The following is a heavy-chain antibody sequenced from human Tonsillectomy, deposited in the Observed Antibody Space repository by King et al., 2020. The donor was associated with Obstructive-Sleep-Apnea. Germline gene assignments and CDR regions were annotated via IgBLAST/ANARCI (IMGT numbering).Heavy chain of an antibody. CDR3: ARDGYTYGPYYFYGMDV. Sequence: QLVQSGAEVKKPGASVKVSCKASGYTFTSFGISWVRQAPGQGLEWMGWISAYNGNTNYAQKLQGRVAMTTETSTSTAYMELRSLRSADTAVYYCARDGYTYGPYYFYGMDVWGQGTTVTVSS. CDR2: ISAYNGNT. V-gene: IGHV1-18*01. CDR1: GYTFTSFG. J-gene: IGHJ6*02. D-gene: IGHD5-18*01.